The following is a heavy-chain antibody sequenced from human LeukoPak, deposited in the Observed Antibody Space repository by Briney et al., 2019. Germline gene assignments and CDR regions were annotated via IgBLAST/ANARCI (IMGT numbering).Heavy chain of an antibody. Sequence: SETLSLTCSVSGGSISSHYWNWIRQPPGKGPEWIGYFYNSVTTSYNPSLKSRVTISMDTSKNQLSLKLSSVTAADTVVYYCARGAPGITVAGETDDAFDIWGQGTMVTVSS. V-gene: IGHV4-59*08. CDR3: ARGAPGITVAGETDDAFDI. CDR1: GGSISSHY. J-gene: IGHJ3*02. D-gene: IGHD6-19*01. CDR2: FYNSVTT.